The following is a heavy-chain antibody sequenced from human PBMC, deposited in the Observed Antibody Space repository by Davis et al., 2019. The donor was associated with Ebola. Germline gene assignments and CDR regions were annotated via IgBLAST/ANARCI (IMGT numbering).Heavy chain of an antibody. CDR3: ASGTAAWF. CDR2: ISSSSSYT. V-gene: IGHV3-11*06. CDR1: GFTFSTYS. Sequence: GGSLRLSCAASGFTFSTYSMSWIRQAPGKGLEWVSYISSSSSYTNYADSVKGRFTISRDNAKNSLYLQMNSLRAEDTAVYYCASGTAAWFWGQGTLVTVSS. J-gene: IGHJ4*02. D-gene: IGHD1-14*01.